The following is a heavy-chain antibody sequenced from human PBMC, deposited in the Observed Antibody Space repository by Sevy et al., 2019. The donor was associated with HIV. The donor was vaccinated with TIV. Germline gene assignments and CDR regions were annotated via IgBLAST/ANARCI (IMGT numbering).Heavy chain of an antibody. Sequence: GGSLRLSCAASGFSFSDYYMSWVRLSPGKGLEWVSYISFNGSHVYYIEAVKGRVTISRDNGRKSLYHQMNNQRVDDTFVYFCAREGPVGGMDVWGKGTTVTVSS. D-gene: IGHD2-2*01. CDR2: ISFNGSHV. V-gene: IGHV3-11*04. CDR1: GFSFSDYY. J-gene: IGHJ6*04. CDR3: AREGPVGGMDV.